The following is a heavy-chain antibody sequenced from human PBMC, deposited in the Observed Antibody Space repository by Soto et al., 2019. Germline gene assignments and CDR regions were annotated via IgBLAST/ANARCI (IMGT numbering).Heavy chain of an antibody. CDR3: ARASYDIVTGYYRSYYYGMDV. V-gene: IGHV1-3*01. D-gene: IGHD3-9*01. CDR2: INAGNGNT. J-gene: IGHJ6*02. Sequence: ASVKVSCKASGYTFTSYAMHWVRQAPGQRLEWMGWINAGNGNTKYSQKFQGRVTITRDTSASTAHMELSSLRSEDTAVYYCARASYDIVTGYYRSYYYGMDVWGQGTTVTVSS. CDR1: GYTFTSYA.